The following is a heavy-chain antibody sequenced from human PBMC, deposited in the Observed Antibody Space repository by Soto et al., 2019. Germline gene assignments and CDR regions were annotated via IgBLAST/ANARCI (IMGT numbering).Heavy chain of an antibody. D-gene: IGHD3-22*01. Sequence: PSETLSLTCTVSGGSISSSSYYWGWIRQPPGKGLEWIGSIYYSGSTYYNPSLKSRVTISVDTSKNQFSLKLSSVTAADTAVYYCARYYYDSSGYNRWGQGTLVTVSS. V-gene: IGHV4-39*01. CDR3: ARYYYDSSGYNR. CDR1: GGSISSSSYY. CDR2: IYYSGST. J-gene: IGHJ4*02.